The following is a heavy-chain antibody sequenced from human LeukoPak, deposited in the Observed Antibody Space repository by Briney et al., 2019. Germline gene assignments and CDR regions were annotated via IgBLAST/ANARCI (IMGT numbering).Heavy chain of an antibody. V-gene: IGHV3-7*01. CDR2: INLDGSEK. Sequence: PGGPLRLSCAASGFTFRNHWMSWVRQAPGKGLEYVANINLDGSEKYYVDSVKGRFTISRDNAKNSLYLQMNSLRAEDTAVYYCARYGGDLGVAFDYWGQGTLVPVSS. D-gene: IGHD2-21*02. J-gene: IGHJ4*02. CDR3: ARYGGDLGVAFDY. CDR1: GFTFRNHW.